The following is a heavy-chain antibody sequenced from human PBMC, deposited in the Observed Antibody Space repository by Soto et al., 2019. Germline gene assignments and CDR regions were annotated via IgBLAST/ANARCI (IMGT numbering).Heavy chain of an antibody. J-gene: IGHJ5*02. Sequence: EASVKVSCKASGYTFTSYYMHWVRQAPGQGLEWMGIINPSGGSTSYAQKFQGRVTMTRDTSTSTVYMELSSLRSEDTAVYYCARDKSDSSGYYINWFDPWGQGTLVTVSS. CDR3: ARDKSDSSGYYINWFDP. D-gene: IGHD3-22*01. V-gene: IGHV1-46*01. CDR1: GYTFTSYY. CDR2: INPSGGST.